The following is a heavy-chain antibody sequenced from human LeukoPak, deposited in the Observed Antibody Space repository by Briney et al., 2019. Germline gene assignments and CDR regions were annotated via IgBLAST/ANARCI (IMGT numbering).Heavy chain of an antibody. CDR1: GFTFSSYA. J-gene: IGHJ4*02. D-gene: IGHD1-20*01. Sequence: GGSLRLSCAASGFTFSSYAMSWVRQAPGKGLEWVSAISGSGGSTYYADSVKGRFTISRDNSKNTLYLQMNSLRFEDTAVYYCVPLNWNPPGDFDRWGQGTLVTVSS. CDR3: VPLNWNPPGDFDR. CDR2: ISGSGGST. V-gene: IGHV3-23*01.